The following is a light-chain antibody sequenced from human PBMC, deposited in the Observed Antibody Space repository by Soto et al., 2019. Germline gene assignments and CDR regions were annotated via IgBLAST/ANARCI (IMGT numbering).Light chain of an antibody. CDR1: QSVSSSY. CDR2: GAS. V-gene: IGKV3-20*01. J-gene: IGKJ1*01. Sequence: EIVLTQSPGTLSLSPGERATLSCRASQSVSSSYLAWYQQKTGQAPRLLIYGASSRATGIPDRFSGSGSGTDFTLTISRLEPEDFAVYYCQQYGSSLTTFGQGTRWIS. CDR3: QQYGSSLTT.